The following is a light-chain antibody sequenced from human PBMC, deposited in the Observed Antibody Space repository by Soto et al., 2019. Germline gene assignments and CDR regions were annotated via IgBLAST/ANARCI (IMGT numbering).Light chain of an antibody. J-gene: IGKJ4*01. CDR1: QSVSNY. Sequence: EIVLTQSPATLSLSPGERATLSCRASQSVSNYLTWYQLKPGQAPRLLIYDASKRATAIPARLRGSGSGADFTLTISSLVPEDFADYFCHQRSHWPVTCGRGTMVEGK. CDR3: HQRSHWPVT. CDR2: DAS. V-gene: IGKV3-11*01.